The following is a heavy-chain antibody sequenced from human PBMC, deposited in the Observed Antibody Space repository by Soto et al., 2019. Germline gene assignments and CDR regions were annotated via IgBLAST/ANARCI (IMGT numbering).Heavy chain of an antibody. V-gene: IGHV4-39*01. D-gene: IGHD6-13*01. CDR1: GGSISSSSHY. CDR3: ALSSWYAEYFQH. CDR2: IYYRRST. Sequence: SETLSLTCTVSGGSISSSSHYWGWIRQPPGKGLEWIGSIYYRRSTYYNPSLKSRDTISVDTSKKQFYLKLSSVTAADAVVYYCALSSWYAEYFQHWGQGTLVTVSS. J-gene: IGHJ1*01.